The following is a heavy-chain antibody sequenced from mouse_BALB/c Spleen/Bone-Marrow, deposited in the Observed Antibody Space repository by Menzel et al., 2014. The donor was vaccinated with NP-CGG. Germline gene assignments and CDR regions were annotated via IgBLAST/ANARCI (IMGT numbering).Heavy chain of an antibody. Sequence: VQLKESGPELVKPGTSVKISCKTSGYTFTDYTMHWVKQRHGKSLEWIGGINPNNGGTSYNQKFKGKATLTVDKSSSTAYMELRSLTSEDSAVYYCARRGHYCGVYAMDYWGQGTSVTVSS. J-gene: IGHJ4*01. V-gene: IGHV1-18*01. CDR1: GYTFTDYT. CDR3: ARRGHYCGVYAMDY. CDR2: INPNNGGT. D-gene: IGHD1-2*01.